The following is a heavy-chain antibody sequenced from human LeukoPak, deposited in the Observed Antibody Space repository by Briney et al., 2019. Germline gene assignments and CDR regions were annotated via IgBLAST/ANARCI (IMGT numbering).Heavy chain of an antibody. CDR2: IYYSGST. CDR1: GGSLSSYY. V-gene: IGHV4-59*08. Sequence: SETLSLTCTVSGGSLSSYYWSWLRQPPGEGLEWIGYIYYSGSTNYNPSLKSRVTISVDTSKNQFSLKLSSVTAADTAVYYCARHDCSSTSCYDAYWGQGTLVTVSS. D-gene: IGHD2-2*01. CDR3: ARHDCSSTSCYDAY. J-gene: IGHJ4*02.